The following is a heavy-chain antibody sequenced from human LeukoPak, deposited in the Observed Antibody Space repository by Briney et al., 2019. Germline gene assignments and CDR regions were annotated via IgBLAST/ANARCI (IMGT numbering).Heavy chain of an antibody. CDR1: EFTVSSTY. CDR2: MYSFGNT. J-gene: IGHJ6*02. Sequence: HSGGSLRLSCAVSEFTVSSTYMSWVRQVPGKGLEWVSLMYSFGNTYYADSVKGRFTISRDNSKNTLYLQMNSLRAEDTALYYCARGKPVTGTPDYYSYGMDVWGQGTMVTVSS. D-gene: IGHD1-20*01. V-gene: IGHV3-53*01. CDR3: ARGKPVTGTPDYYSYGMDV.